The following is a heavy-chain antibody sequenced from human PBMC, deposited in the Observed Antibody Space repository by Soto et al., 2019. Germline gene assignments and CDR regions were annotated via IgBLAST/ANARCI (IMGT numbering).Heavy chain of an antibody. CDR2: ISAHNGNT. Sequence: QVHLVQSGAEVKKPGASVKVSCKGSGYGFTTYGITWVRQAPGQGLEWMAWISAHNGNTNYAQKLQGRVTVTRDTSTSPAYMELRSLISDDTAVYYCARGRYGDYWGQGALVTVSS. D-gene: IGHD1-1*01. CDR1: GYGFTTYG. V-gene: IGHV1-18*01. J-gene: IGHJ4*02. CDR3: ARGRYGDY.